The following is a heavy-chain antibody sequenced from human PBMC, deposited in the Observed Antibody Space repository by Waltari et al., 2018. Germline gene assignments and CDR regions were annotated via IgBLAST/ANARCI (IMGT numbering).Heavy chain of an antibody. J-gene: IGHJ4*02. D-gene: IGHD3-9*01. CDR1: GFTFNSYS. V-gene: IGHV3-23*01. CDR2: ISSNGAGT. CDR3: VKDRPDWPIDY. Sequence: EVQLLESGGGLVQPGESLRLSCTASGFTFNSYSMSWVRQAPGKGLEGVSSISSNGAGTYYANSVKGRFTISRDNSKNTLYLQINSLRAEDTAIYYCVKDRPDWPIDYWGQGTLVTVSS.